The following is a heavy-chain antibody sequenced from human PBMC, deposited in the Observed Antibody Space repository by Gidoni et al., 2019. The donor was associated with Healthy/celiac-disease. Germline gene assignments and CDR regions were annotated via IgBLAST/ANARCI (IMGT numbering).Heavy chain of an antibody. D-gene: IGHD2-21*02. V-gene: IGHV3-21*01. Sequence: EVQLVESGGGLVKPGGSLRLSCAASGFTFSSYSMNWVRQAPGKGLEWVSSISSSSYIYYADSVKGRFTISRDNAKNSLYLQMNSLRAEDTAVYYCARSVVTANYDAFDIWGQGTMVTVSS. CDR3: ARSVVTANYDAFDI. J-gene: IGHJ3*02. CDR2: ISSSSYI. CDR1: GFTFSSYS.